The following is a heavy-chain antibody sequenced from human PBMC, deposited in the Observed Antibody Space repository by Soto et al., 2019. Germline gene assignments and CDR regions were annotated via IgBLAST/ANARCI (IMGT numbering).Heavy chain of an antibody. V-gene: IGHV3-66*01. CDR3: ARDGNSPWFDP. Sequence: HPGGCLGLSCAASGFSVRSNYVSWVRQAPGKGLEWVSVIYSGGSTYCADSVKGRFTISRDNAKNSLYLQMNSLRAEDTAVYYCARDGNSPWFDPWGQGTLVTVSS. CDR1: GFSVRSNY. J-gene: IGHJ5*02. CDR2: IYSGGST. D-gene: IGHD5-12*01.